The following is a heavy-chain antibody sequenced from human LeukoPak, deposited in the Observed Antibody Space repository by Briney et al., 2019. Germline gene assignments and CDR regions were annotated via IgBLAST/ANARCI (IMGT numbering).Heavy chain of an antibody. CDR1: GGSFSGYY. CDR3: ARDPNDYGGESDY. V-gene: IGHV4-34*01. J-gene: IGHJ4*02. D-gene: IGHD4-23*01. CDR2: INHSGST. Sequence: PSETLSLTCAVYGGSFSGYYWSWIRQPPGKGLEWIGEINHSGSTNYNPSLKSRVTISVDTSKNQFSLKLSSVTAADTAVYYCARDPNDYGGESDYWGQGTLVTVSS.